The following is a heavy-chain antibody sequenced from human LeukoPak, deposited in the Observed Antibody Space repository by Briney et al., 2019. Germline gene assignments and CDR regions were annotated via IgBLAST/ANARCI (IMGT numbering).Heavy chain of an antibody. J-gene: IGHJ5*02. D-gene: IGHD3-22*01. CDR3: ARDRSRTYYYDSSGYSFGGFDP. CDR2: IYSGGST. CDR1: GFTVSSNY. V-gene: IGHV3-66*01. Sequence: GGSLRLSCAASGFTVSSNYMSWVRQAPGKGLEWVPVIYSGGSTYYADSVKGRFTISRDNSKNTLYLQMNSLRAEDTAVYYCARDRSRTYYYDSSGYSFGGFDPWGQGTLVTVSS.